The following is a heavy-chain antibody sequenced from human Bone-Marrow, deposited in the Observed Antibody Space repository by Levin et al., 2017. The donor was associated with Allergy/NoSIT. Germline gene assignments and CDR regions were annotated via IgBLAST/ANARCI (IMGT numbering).Heavy chain of an antibody. D-gene: IGHD5-24*01. CDR1: GYTFTGYY. CDR2: INPNSGGT. CDR3: ARDLEEDWFDP. Sequence: GESLKISCKASGYTFTGYYMHWVRQAPGQGLEWMGWINPNSGGTNYAQKFQGRVTMTRDTSISTAYMELSRLRSDDTAVYYCARDLEEDWFDPWGQGTLVTVSS. V-gene: IGHV1-2*02. J-gene: IGHJ5*02.